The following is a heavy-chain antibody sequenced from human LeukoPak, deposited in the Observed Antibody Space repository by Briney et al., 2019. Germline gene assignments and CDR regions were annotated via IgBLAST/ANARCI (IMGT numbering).Heavy chain of an antibody. J-gene: IGHJ4*02. CDR3: ARDQYSSGWSHPGDY. CDR1: GFTFRSYA. V-gene: IGHV3-33*01. D-gene: IGHD6-19*01. Sequence: PGGSLRLSCVASGFTFRSYAMHWVRQAPGKGLEWVAVIWFDGSNEHYADSMKGRVTISRDNSKNTLYLQMYTLRAEDTAVYYCARDQYSSGWSHPGDYWGQGTLATVSS. CDR2: IWFDGSNE.